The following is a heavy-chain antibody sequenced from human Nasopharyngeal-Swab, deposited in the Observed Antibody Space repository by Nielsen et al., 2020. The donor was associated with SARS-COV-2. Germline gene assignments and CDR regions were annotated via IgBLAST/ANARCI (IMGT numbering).Heavy chain of an antibody. CDR2: ISAYNGNT. CDR3: ARYTRPGDYIYYYYGMDV. J-gene: IGHJ6*02. CDR1: GYTFTSYA. Sequence: ASVKVSCKASGYTFTSYAMNWVRQAPGQGLEWMGWISAYNGNTNYAQKLQGRVTMTTDTSTNTAYMELRSLRSDDTAVYYCARYTRPGDYIYYYYGMDVWGQGTTVTVSS. V-gene: IGHV1-18*01. D-gene: IGHD4-17*01.